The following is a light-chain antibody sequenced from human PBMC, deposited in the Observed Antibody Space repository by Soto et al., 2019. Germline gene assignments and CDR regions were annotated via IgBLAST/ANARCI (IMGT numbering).Light chain of an antibody. V-gene: IGKV3D-15*01. Sequence: IVMTHSPATLSVSPGERATLSCRASQSISSNLAWYQQTPGQAPRLLIYGASSRATGIPARFSGSGSGTEFTLTISSLQSEDFAVYYCQQYNNWPRTFGQGTRLEIK. CDR2: GAS. CDR3: QQYNNWPRT. CDR1: QSISSN. J-gene: IGKJ5*01.